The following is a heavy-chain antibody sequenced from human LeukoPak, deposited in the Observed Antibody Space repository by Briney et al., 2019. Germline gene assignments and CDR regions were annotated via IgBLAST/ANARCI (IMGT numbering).Heavy chain of an antibody. Sequence: SETLSLTCTVSGGSISSYYWSWIRQPPGKGLEWIGYIYYSGSTNYNPSLKSRVTMSVDTSKNQFSLKLSSVTAADTAVYYCARPRSCSSTSCSSFGYWGQGTLVTVSS. CDR3: ARPRSCSSTSCSSFGY. CDR2: IYYSGST. D-gene: IGHD2-2*01. J-gene: IGHJ4*02. CDR1: GGSISSYY. V-gene: IGHV4-59*01.